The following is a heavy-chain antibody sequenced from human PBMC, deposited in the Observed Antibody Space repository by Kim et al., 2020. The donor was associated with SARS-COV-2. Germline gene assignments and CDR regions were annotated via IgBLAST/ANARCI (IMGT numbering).Heavy chain of an antibody. Sequence: ASVKVSCKASGYRFTSNKMHWVRQAPGQGLEWMGIITPIDGFTVYAQNLQGRFTVTRDTSTATVYMELSSLRSDDTAVYYCARDNINWAFDTWGQGTMVIVSS. CDR1: GYRFTSNK. V-gene: IGHV1-46*04. CDR3: ARDNINWAFDT. J-gene: IGHJ3*02. CDR2: ITPIDGFT.